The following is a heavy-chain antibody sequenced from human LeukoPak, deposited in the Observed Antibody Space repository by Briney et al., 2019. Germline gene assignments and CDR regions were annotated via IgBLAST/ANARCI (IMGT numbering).Heavy chain of an antibody. V-gene: IGHV4-39*01. D-gene: IGHD5-18*01. CDR2: IYYSGST. Sequence: PSETLSLTCTLSGGSTRSSSYYWGWIRQPPGKGLECIGSIYYSGSTYYNPSRKSRVTISVDTSKNQFSLKLSSVTAADTAMYYCARHTAMVPFDYWGQGTLVTVSS. CDR1: GGSTRSSSYY. J-gene: IGHJ4*02. CDR3: ARHTAMVPFDY.